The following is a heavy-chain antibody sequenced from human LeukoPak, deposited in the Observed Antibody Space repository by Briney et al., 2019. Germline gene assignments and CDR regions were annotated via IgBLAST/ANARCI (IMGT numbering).Heavy chain of an antibody. CDR2: ISYDESDK. J-gene: IGHJ4*02. CDR1: GFTFSIYA. CDR3: ARRWSFDY. V-gene: IGHV3-30*04. Sequence: QPGRSLRLSCAASGFTFSIYAMHWVRQAPGKGLEWVAVISYDESDKYYADSVKGRFTISRDNSKNTLYLQMNSLRPEDTAVYYCARRWSFDYWGQGTLVTVSS. D-gene: IGHD6-13*01.